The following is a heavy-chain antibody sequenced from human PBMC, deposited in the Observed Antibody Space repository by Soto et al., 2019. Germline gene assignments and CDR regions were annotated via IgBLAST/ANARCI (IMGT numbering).Heavy chain of an antibody. V-gene: IGHV3-48*01. D-gene: IGHD2-2*01. Sequence: EGSLRLSCAASGFTFSSYSMNWVRQAPGKGLEWVSYISSSSSTIYYADSVKGRFTISRDNAKNSLYLQMNSLRAEDTAVYYCARLGYCSSTSCYLYYYYYMDVWGKGTTVTVSS. J-gene: IGHJ6*03. CDR3: ARLGYCSSTSCYLYYYYYMDV. CDR1: GFTFSSYS. CDR2: ISSSSSTI.